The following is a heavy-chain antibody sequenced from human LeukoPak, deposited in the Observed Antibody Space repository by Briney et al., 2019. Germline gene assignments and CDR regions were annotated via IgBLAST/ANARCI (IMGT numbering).Heavy chain of an antibody. J-gene: IGHJ6*03. CDR2: IYHSGST. CDR3: ARDLGYYYYMDV. CDR1: GGSISTYY. Sequence: SETLSLTCIVSGGSISTYYWSWIRQPPGKGLEWIGYIYHSGSTNYNPSLTSRVTISVDTSKNQFSLRLTSVTAADTAVYYCARDLGYYYYMDVWGKGTTVTVSS. V-gene: IGHV4-59*01. D-gene: IGHD7-27*01.